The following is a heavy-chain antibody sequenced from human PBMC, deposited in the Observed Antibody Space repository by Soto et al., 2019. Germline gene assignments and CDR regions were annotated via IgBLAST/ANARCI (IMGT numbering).Heavy chain of an antibody. CDR3: AKDLTYYYDSSGYSP. Sequence: GGSLRLSCAASGFTFSSYGMHWVRQAPGKGLEWVAVISYDGSNKYYADSVKGRFTISRDNSKNTLYLQMNSLRAEDTAVYYCAKDLTYYYDSSGYSPWGQGTLVTVSS. CDR1: GFTFSSYG. D-gene: IGHD3-22*01. V-gene: IGHV3-30*18. J-gene: IGHJ5*02. CDR2: ISYDGSNK.